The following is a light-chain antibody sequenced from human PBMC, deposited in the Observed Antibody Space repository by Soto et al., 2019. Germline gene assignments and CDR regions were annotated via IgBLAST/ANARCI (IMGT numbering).Light chain of an antibody. J-gene: IGKJ2*01. CDR3: HQYYSTPYT. CDR2: WAS. V-gene: IGKV4-1*01. Sequence: DIVMTQSPDSLAVSLGERATINCKYSQSVLYSSNKKNYLAWYQLKPGQPPKLLIYWASTRESGVPARFSGCGSGTDFTLTISSLQAEDEAVYYCHQYYSTPYTFGQGTKLEIK. CDR1: QSVLYSSNKKNY.